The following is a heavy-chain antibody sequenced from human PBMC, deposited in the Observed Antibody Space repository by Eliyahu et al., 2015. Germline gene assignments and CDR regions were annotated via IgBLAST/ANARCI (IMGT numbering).Heavy chain of an antibody. CDR2: IIPILGIA. Sequence: QVQLVQSGAEVKKPGSSVKVSCKASGGTFXXYAISXVXQAPGTGLEWMGRIIPILGIANYAQKFQGRVTITADKSTSTAYMELSSLRSEDTAVYYCARGRLGDFDPWGQGTLVTVSS. J-gene: IGHJ5*02. V-gene: IGHV1-69*09. D-gene: IGHD4-17*01. CDR1: GGTFXXYA. CDR3: ARGRLGDFDP.